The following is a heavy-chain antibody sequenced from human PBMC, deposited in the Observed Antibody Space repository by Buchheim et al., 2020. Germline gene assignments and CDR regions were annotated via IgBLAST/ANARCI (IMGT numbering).Heavy chain of an antibody. V-gene: IGHV3-72*01. J-gene: IGHJ4*02. Sequence: EVQLVESGGGLVQPGGSLRLSCAASGFTFSDHYIDWVRQAPGKGLEWVARSRNKVTSYTTEYAAPVEGRFTVSRDDSKNSLFLQMNSLKTEDTAVYYCVRLGCSGGSRYIDYWGQGTL. CDR1: GFTFSDHY. D-gene: IGHD2-15*01. CDR3: VRLGCSGGSRYIDY. CDR2: SRNKVTSYTT.